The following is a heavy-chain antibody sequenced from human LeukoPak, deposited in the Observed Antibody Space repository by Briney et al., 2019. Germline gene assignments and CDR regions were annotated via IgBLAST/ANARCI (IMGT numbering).Heavy chain of an antibody. D-gene: IGHD6-13*01. V-gene: IGHV4-4*07. CDR3: AREDSSSCLFDY. CDR2: IYTSGTT. Sequence: SETLSLTCTVSGGSISTNYWTWIRQPAGKGLEWIGRIYTSGTTNYNPSLKSRVTISVDTSKNQFSLKLSSVTAADTAVYYCAREDSSSCLFDYWGQGTLVTVSS. CDR1: GGSISTNY. J-gene: IGHJ4*02.